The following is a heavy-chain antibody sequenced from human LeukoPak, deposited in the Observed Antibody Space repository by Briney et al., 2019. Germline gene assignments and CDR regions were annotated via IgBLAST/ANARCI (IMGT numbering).Heavy chain of an antibody. CDR2: ISGYNGNT. Sequence: ASVKVSCKASGYTFTSYGISWLRQAPGQGLEWMGWISGYNGNTNSAQKFQGRVTMTTDTSASTAYMELTSLRSDDTAVYYCARDSRDILYYHGMDVWGQGTTVTVSS. CDR1: GYTFTSYG. J-gene: IGHJ6*02. CDR3: ARDSRDILYYHGMDV. V-gene: IGHV1-18*01. D-gene: IGHD2-15*01.